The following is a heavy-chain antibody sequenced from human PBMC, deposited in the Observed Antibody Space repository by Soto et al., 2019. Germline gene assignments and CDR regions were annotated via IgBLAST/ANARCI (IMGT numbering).Heavy chain of an antibody. D-gene: IGHD2-2*01. CDR2: ISSSGSTI. J-gene: IGHJ6*03. CDR1: GFTFSDYY. CDR3: ARGNVPSRTLNYYYYMDV. Sequence: QVQLVESGGGLVKPGGSLRLSCAASGFTFSDYYMSWIRQAPGKGLEWVSYISSSGSTIYYADSVRGGFTISRDNAKNSLYLQINSLRAEDTAVYYCARGNVPSRTLNYYYYMDVWGKGTTVTVSS. V-gene: IGHV3-11*01.